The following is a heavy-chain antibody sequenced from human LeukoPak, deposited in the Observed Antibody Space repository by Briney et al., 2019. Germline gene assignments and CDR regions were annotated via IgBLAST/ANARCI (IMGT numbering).Heavy chain of an antibody. CDR3: ARDGEYSSGWYVLDY. CDR1: GVTFRSYS. D-gene: IGHD6-19*01. J-gene: IGHJ4*02. V-gene: IGHV3-21*01. Sequence: GGSLRLSCAASGVTFRSYSMNWVRQAPGKGLEWVSSICSSSNYKYYGDSVKGRFTISRDNAKNSLYLQMNSLRAEDTAVYFCARDGEYSSGWYVLDYWGQGTLVTVSS. CDR2: ICSSSNYK.